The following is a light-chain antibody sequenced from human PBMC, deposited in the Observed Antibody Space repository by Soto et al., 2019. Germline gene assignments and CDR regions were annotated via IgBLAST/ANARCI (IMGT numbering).Light chain of an antibody. CDR1: QSVSSN. V-gene: IGKV3-15*01. CDR3: QQYNVWPLIT. J-gene: IGKJ5*01. Sequence: EIVMTQSPATLSVSPGERATLSCRASQSVSSNLAWYQQRPGQAPRVLIFGATTRAIGIPARFSGSGSGTEFTITISSLQSEDVAFYYCQQYNVWPLITFGEGTRLEIK. CDR2: GAT.